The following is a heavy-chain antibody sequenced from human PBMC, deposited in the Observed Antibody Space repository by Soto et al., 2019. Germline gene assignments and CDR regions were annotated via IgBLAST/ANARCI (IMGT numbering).Heavy chain of an antibody. V-gene: IGHV4-34*02. CDR1: GASFGGYY. CDR2: INHSGST. Sequence: QVQLQEWGAGLLKPSETLSLTCTVYGASFGGYYWTWVRQFPGKGLEWIGEINHSGSTKYNPSLRGRVPMSLETSKNQFSLTLNSVTATDTATYSCARRLEVAAMGLWGQGTLVIVSS. D-gene: IGHD2-15*01. J-gene: IGHJ4*02. CDR3: ARRLEVAAMGL.